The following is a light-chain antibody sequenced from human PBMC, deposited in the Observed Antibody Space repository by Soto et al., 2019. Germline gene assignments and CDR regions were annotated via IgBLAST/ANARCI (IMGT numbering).Light chain of an antibody. V-gene: IGKV3-11*01. CDR1: QSVSRD. CDR2: DAY. Sequence: EIVLTQSPATLSVSPGERATLSCRASQSVSRDLAWYQQKPGQAPRLLIYDAYNRATGIPPRFSGSGSGTDFTLTISSLEPEDSAVYYCQQRHMWPITFGQGTRLEIK. J-gene: IGKJ5*01. CDR3: QQRHMWPIT.